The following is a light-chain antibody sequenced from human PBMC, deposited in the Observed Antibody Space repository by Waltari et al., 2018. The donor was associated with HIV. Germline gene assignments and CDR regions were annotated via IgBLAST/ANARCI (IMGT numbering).Light chain of an antibody. Sequence: EIVLTQSPGTLSLSPGERATLSCRASQGVRSASLAWYQQKPGQAPRLLIYGASSRAPGIPDRFSGSGAVTDFILTISRLQPEDCAVYYCQQYAASPLTFGGGTKVEIK. CDR3: QQYAASPLT. CDR2: GAS. V-gene: IGKV3-20*01. CDR1: QGVRSAS. J-gene: IGKJ4*01.